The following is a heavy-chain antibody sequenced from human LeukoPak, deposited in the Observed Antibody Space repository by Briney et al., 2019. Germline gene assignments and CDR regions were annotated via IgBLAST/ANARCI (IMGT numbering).Heavy chain of an antibody. D-gene: IGHD6-13*01. Sequence: PGGSLRLSCVASGFTFSDYYMSWIRQAPGKGLEWVSYISSSSDYTNYADSVRGRFTISRDNAKNSLYLQMNSLRAEHTAVYYCARPPYSSSWDPGWFDPWGQGTLITVSS. J-gene: IGHJ5*02. CDR2: ISSSSDYT. CDR3: ARPPYSSSWDPGWFDP. V-gene: IGHV3-11*06. CDR1: GFTFSDYY.